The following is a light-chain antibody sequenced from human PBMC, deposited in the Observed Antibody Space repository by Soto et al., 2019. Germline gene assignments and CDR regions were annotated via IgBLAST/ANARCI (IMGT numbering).Light chain of an antibody. V-gene: IGLV3-21*02. CDR2: DDF. CDR1: DIEDKS. J-gene: IGLJ2*01. Sequence: SYELTQPPSVSVAPGQTATITCGGNDIEDKSVHWYQQKPGQAPVLVVYDDFDRPSGIPERFSGSKSGTSATLAISGLRSEDEAEYYCAVWDAGLNGPGVIFGGGTKLTVL. CDR3: AVWDAGLNGPGVI.